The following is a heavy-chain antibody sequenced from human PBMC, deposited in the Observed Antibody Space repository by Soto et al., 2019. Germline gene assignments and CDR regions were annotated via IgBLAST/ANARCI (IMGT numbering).Heavy chain of an antibody. CDR1: GYTFTSYG. CDR3: ARVSLGYCCGGSFNQYKWFDP. CDR2: ISAYNGNT. J-gene: IGHJ5*02. D-gene: IGHD2-15*01. Sequence: QVQLVQSGAEVKKPGASVKVSCKASGYTFTSYGISWVRQAPGQGLEWMGWISAYNGNTNYAQKLQGRVTMTTDTATSTASMEPRSRRSDDTAVYFCARVSLGYCCGGSFNQYKWFDPWGQGTLVTVSS. V-gene: IGHV1-18*04.